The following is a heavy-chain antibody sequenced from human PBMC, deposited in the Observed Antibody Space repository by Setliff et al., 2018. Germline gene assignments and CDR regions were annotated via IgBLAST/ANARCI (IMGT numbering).Heavy chain of an antibody. CDR2: TYYSGST. Sequence: SETLSLTCTVSGASVSGNSYYWGWIRQPPGKGLEWIASTYYSGSTYYNPSLKSRVTISVDTSKNQFSLKLASVTAADTAVYYCARAPRYFDPTGSYFDFWGQGTLVTVSS. CDR1: GASVSGNSYY. V-gene: IGHV4-39*07. J-gene: IGHJ4*02. CDR3: ARAPRYFDPTGSYFDF. D-gene: IGHD3-22*01.